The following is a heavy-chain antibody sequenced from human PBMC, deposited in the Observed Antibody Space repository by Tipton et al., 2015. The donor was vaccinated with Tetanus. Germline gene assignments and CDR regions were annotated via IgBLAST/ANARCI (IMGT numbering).Heavy chain of an antibody. CDR2: SWYDGTDK. D-gene: IGHD2-15*01. V-gene: IGHV3-33*01. J-gene: IGHJ4*02. Sequence: SLRLSCAASGFIFSSYGIHWVRQAPGKGLEWLAVSWYDGTDKYYADSVKGRLTISRDNSKNTLYLQMNSPRAEDTALYYCAREADCSGGSCFSGDFDTWGQGTQVTVSS. CDR3: AREADCSGGSCFSGDFDT. CDR1: GFIFSSYG.